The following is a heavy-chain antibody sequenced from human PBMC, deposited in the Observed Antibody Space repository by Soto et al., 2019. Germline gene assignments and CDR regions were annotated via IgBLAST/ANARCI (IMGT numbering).Heavy chain of an antibody. CDR2: IIPIFGTA. CDR3: ARDQDYDFRSGYGMIGWFDP. V-gene: IGHV1-69*01. CDR1: GGTFSSYA. J-gene: IGHJ5*02. D-gene: IGHD3-3*01. Sequence: QVQLVQSGAEVKKPGSSVKVSCKASGGTFSSYAISWVRQAPGQGLEWMGGIIPIFGTANYARKFQGRVTITADESKSTADMELSSLRSEDTGVYYWARDQDYDFRSGYGMIGWFDPWGQRSLVTVSS.